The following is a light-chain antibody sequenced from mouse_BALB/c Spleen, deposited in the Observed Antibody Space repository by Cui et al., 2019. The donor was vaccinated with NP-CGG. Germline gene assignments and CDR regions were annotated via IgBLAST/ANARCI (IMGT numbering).Light chain of an antibody. V-gene: IGLV1*01. J-gene: IGLJ1*01. CDR3: ALWYSNHWV. CDR1: TGVVTTSNY. Sequence: QAVVTQESAPTTSPGETVTFTCRSSTGVVTTSNYANWVQEKPDHFFTGLIGGTNNRAPGVPARFSGPLIGDKAALTITGAQTEDEAIYFCALWYSNHWVFGGGTKLTVL. CDR2: GTN.